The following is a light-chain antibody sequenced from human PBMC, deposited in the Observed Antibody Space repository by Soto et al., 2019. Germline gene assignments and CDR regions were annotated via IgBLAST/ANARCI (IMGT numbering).Light chain of an antibody. CDR3: QKYNNWPFA. V-gene: IGKV3-15*01. CDR2: DAS. CDR1: QSIGST. J-gene: IGKJ3*01. Sequence: EIVMTQSPATLSVSPGERATLSCRASQSIGSTLAWYQQQPGQAPRLLIYDASTRATGIPVRFSGSGSGTEFTLTINSLQSEDFTVYYCQKYNNWPFAFGPGTKVDIK.